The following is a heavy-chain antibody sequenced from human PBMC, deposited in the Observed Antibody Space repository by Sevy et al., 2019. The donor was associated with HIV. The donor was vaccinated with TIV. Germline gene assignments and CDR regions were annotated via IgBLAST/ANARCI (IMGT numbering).Heavy chain of an antibody. J-gene: IGHJ3*02. V-gene: IGHV3-53*01. CDR1: GFSVSDTY. CDR3: ATLNVYYYYDDGYYTTGNAFDI. D-gene: IGHD3-22*01. Sequence: GGSLRLSCAASGFSVSDTYMSWVRQAPGKGLEWVSVIYSGDKTYHADSVKGRYTISRDSSKNTIYLQLNSLRTEDTAVYCCATLNVYYYYDDGYYTTGNAFDIWGQGTMVTVSS. CDR2: IYSGDKT.